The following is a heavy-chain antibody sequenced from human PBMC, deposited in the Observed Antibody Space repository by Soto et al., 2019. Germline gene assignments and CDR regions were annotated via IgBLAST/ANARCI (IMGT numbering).Heavy chain of an antibody. V-gene: IGHV3-64D*06. Sequence: PGGSLRLSCSASGFTFSSYAMHWVRQAPGKGLEYVSAISSNGGSTYYADSVKGRFTISRDNSKNTLYLQMSSLRAEDTAVYYCVNLPSDVAVASSGGKGWGQGTLVTVSS. CDR1: GFTFSSYA. D-gene: IGHD6-19*01. J-gene: IGHJ4*02. CDR3: VNLPSDVAVASSGGKG. CDR2: ISSNGGST.